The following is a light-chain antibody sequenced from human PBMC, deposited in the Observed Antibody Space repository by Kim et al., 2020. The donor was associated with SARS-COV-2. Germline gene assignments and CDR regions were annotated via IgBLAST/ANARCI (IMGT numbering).Light chain of an antibody. Sequence: QSVLTQPPSAYGTPGQSVTISCSGSISNIGSYSVNWYQHLPGTAPKLLIYANNQRPSGVPDRFSGSKSGTSASLAISGLQSEDEADYYCATWDGSLNGWVFGGGTQLTVL. V-gene: IGLV1-44*01. CDR3: ATWDGSLNGWV. CDR2: ANN. J-gene: IGLJ3*02. CDR1: ISNIGSYS.